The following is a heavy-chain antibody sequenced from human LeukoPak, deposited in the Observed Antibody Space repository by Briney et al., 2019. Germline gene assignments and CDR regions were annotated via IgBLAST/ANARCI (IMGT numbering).Heavy chain of an antibody. CDR2: ISYDGSNK. CDR1: GFTFSTSA. J-gene: IGHJ4*02. CDR3: ARDNGGAYYRVVYYFDY. Sequence: GGSLTLSCAASGFTFSTSAMHWVRQAPGKGLEWVADISYDGSNKYYADSVKGRFTISRDNSKNTLYLQMNSLRAEDTAVYFCARDNGGAYYRVVYYFDYWGQGTLVTVYS. V-gene: IGHV3-30*04. D-gene: IGHD3-22*01.